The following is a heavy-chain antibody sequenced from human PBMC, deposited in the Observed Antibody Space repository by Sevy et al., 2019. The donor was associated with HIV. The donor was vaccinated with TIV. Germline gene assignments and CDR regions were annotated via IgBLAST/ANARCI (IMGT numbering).Heavy chain of an antibody. D-gene: IGHD6-13*01. CDR2: FKSDVDGGTV. J-gene: IGHJ4*02. CDR1: GFTFGDYC. V-gene: IGHV3-49*04. Sequence: GGSLRLSCAASGFTFGDYCMSWVRQAPGKGLEWVAFFKSDVDGGTVDHAAAVRGRFVIYRDDSKTIAHLQMNDRKTEDTGVYYCTRWKAAQSIFDYWGQGALVTVSS. CDR3: TRWKAAQSIFDY.